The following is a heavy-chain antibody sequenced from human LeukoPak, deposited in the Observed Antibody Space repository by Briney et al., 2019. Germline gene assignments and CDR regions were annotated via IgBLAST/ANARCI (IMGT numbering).Heavy chain of an antibody. CDR3: ARAIGVVPAAISYFDY. CDR1: GYSISSGYF. Sequence: SETLSLTCNVSGYSISSGYFWGWVRQPPGKGLEWIGSIYQRATVHYNPSLKSRVTISLDTSKNQFSLKLSSVTAADTAVYYCARAIGVVPAAISYFDYWGQGILVTVSS. J-gene: IGHJ4*02. CDR2: IYQRATV. D-gene: IGHD2-2*01. V-gene: IGHV4-38-2*02.